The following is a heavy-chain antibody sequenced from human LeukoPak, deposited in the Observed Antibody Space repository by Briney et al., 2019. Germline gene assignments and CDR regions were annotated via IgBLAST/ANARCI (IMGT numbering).Heavy chain of an antibody. V-gene: IGHV5-51*01. D-gene: IGHD2-21*02. CDR3: ARRGDSDFRID. CDR2: IYPDDSDT. CDR1: RHSFHSQW. Sequence: GESLEISCKGPRHSFHSQWIGWVRQMPGKGLEWMGIIYPDDSDTRYSPSFQGQVTISADKSISTAYLQWNSLEASDSAIYYCARRGDSDFRIDWGQGTLVTVSS. J-gene: IGHJ4*02.